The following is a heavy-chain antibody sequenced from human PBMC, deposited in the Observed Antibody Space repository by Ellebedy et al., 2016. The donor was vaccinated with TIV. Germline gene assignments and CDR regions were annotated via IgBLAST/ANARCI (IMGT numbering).Heavy chain of an antibody. D-gene: IGHD6-19*01. CDR1: GFTFSSYW. CDR3: ARDKGDDSGSKFDS. CDR2: IKQDGGET. V-gene: IGHV3-7*03. J-gene: IGHJ4*02. Sequence: GESLKISCAASGFTFSSYWMSWVRQAPGKGLEWVANIKQDGGETYYADSLRGRFTISRDNAKRSLYLQMNSLRADDTAVYYCARDKGDDSGSKFDSWGQGTLVTVSS.